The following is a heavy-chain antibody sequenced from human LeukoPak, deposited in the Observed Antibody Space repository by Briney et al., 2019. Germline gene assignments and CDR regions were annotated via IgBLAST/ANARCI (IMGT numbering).Heavy chain of an antibody. J-gene: IGHJ4*02. CDR3: ARHDCSATSCYGVFDY. CDR1: GGSISSGGYY. V-gene: IGHV4-61*08. Sequence: SQTLSLTCTVSGGSISSGGYYWSWIRQHPGKGLEWIGYIYYSVSTKYNPSLKSRVTISVDTSKNQFSLKLNSVTAADTAVYYCARHDCSATSCYGVFDYWGQGTLVSVSS. D-gene: IGHD2-2*01. CDR2: IYYSVST.